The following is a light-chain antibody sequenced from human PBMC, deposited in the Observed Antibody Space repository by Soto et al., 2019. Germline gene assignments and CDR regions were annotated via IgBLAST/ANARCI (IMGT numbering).Light chain of an antibody. CDR3: QHYNSYSEA. Sequence: IQMTQSPSTLSGTVGDRVTITCRASQTISSWLAWYQQKTGKAPKLLIYKASTLKSGVPSRFSGSGSGTEFTLTISSLQPDDFATYYCQHYNSYSEAFGQGTKVDIK. V-gene: IGKV1-5*03. CDR2: KAS. J-gene: IGKJ1*01. CDR1: QTISSW.